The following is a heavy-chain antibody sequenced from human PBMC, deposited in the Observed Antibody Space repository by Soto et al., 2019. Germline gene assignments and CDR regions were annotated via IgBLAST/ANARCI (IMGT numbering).Heavy chain of an antibody. CDR2: INHSGST. D-gene: IGHD3-3*01. CDR1: GGSVSSSSYY. CDR3: ARGRITIFGVVPSGFDY. Sequence: SETLSLTCTVSGGSVSSSSYYWGWVRQPPGKGLEWIGKINHSGSTNYNPSLESRVTISVDTSKNQFSLKLSSVTAADTAVYYCARGRITIFGVVPSGFDYWGQGTLVTVSS. J-gene: IGHJ4*02. V-gene: IGHV4-39*07.